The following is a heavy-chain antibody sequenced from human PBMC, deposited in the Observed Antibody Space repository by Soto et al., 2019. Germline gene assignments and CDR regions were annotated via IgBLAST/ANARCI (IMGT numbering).Heavy chain of an antibody. D-gene: IGHD1-20*01. CDR1: GGSISSNNW. CDR2: IYHSGST. J-gene: IGHJ5*02. CDR3: AIRPITGTTGWFDP. V-gene: IGHV4-4*02. Sequence: SETLSLTCAVSGGSISSNNWWSWVRQPPGEGLEWIGEIYHSGSTNYNPSLKSRVTISVDKSKNQFSLKLSSVTAADTAVYYCAIRPITGTTGWFDPWGQGTLVTVSS.